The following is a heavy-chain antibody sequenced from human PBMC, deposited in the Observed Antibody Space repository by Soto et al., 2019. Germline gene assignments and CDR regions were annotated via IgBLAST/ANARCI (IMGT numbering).Heavy chain of an antibody. CDR1: GFSLSTSGMG. V-gene: IGHV2-5*02. CDR3: AHPVGYYVDY. CDR2: IYWDDDK. J-gene: IGHJ4*02. Sequence: QITLKESGPTLVKPTQTLTLTCAFSGFSLSTSGMGVGWIRQPPGKALEWLALIYWDDDKRYSPSLKSRLTTTADTSKNQVVLTMTNMDPVDTAAYYCAHPVGYYVDYWGQGTLVTVSS.